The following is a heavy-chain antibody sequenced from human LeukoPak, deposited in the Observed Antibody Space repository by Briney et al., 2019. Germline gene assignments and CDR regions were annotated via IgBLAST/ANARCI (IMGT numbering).Heavy chain of an antibody. D-gene: IGHD2-2*01. J-gene: IGHJ3*02. CDR3: ARRRYCSSTSCYGGVDGFEI. Sequence: GQCLKFSCKGSGYGVTTYGVGWARQRPGKDREWMGIIYPGDSDAIYRPSFQGQVTISADKSFSTAYLQWSSLTASDTAMYYCARRRYCSSTSCYGGVDGFEIRGQGTMCTVSS. V-gene: IGHV5-51*01. CDR2: IYPGDSDA. CDR1: GYGVTTYG.